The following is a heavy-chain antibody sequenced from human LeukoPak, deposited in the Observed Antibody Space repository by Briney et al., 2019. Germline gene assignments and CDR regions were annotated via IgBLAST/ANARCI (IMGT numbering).Heavy chain of an antibody. J-gene: IGHJ3*02. V-gene: IGHV4-59*01. CDR2: IYYSGST. D-gene: IGHD4-11*01. CDR1: GGSISSYY. CDR3: ARGTTNRDAFDI. Sequence: PSETLSLTCTVSGGSISSYYWSWIRQPPGKGLEWIGYIYYSGSTNYNPSLKSRVTISVDTSKNQFSLKLSSVTAADTAVYYCARGTTNRDAFDIWGQGTMVTVSS.